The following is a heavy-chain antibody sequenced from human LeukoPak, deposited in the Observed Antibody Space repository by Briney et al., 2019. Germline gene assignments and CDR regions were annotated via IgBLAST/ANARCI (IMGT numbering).Heavy chain of an antibody. J-gene: IGHJ4*02. CDR1: GGSFSGYY. V-gene: IGHV4-34*01. D-gene: IGHD3-10*02. Sequence: PSETLSLTCAVYGGSFSGYYWSWIRQPPGKGLEWIGEINHSGSTNYNPSLKSRVTISVDTSKNQFSLKLSSVTAADTAVYYCARHVTSKFDYWGQGTLVTVSS. CDR2: INHSGST. CDR3: ARHVTSKFDY.